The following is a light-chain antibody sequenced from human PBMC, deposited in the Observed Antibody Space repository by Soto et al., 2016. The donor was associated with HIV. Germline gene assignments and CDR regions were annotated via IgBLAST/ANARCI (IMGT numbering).Light chain of an antibody. CDR3: QGYNSALTWT. V-gene: IGKV1-27*01. CDR1: QDISNY. J-gene: IGKJ1*01. CDR2: GAS. Sequence: DIQMTQSPSSLSASVGDRVTITCRASQDISNYLAWYQQKPGKVPKVLIYGASTLQSGVPSRFSGSGSGTDFTLTISRLQPEDVATYYCQGYNSALTWTFGQGTKVEIK.